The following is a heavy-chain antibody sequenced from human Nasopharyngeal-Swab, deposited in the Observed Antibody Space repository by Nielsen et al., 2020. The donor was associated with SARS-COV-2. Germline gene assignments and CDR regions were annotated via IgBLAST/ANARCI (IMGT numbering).Heavy chain of an antibody. V-gene: IGHV3-23*01. CDR2: ISGSGGST. Sequence: GESLKISCAASGFTFSSYAMSWVRQAPGKGLEWVSAISGSGGSTYYADSVKGRFTISRDNSKNTLYLQMNSLRAEDTAVYYCVKDPRNTAMVNYFDYWGQGTLVTVSS. D-gene: IGHD5-18*01. CDR3: VKDPRNTAMVNYFDY. J-gene: IGHJ4*02. CDR1: GFTFSSYA.